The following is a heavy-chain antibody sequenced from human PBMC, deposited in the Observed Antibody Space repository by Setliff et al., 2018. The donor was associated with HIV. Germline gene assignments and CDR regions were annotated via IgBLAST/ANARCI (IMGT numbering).Heavy chain of an antibody. V-gene: IGHV4-59*08. CDR1: GVSISNYY. D-gene: IGHD4-17*01. Sequence: SETLSLTCSVSGVSISNYYWSWIRQPPGKGLEWIGFIYSSGSTNYNPSLKRRVTISVDTSKNQFSLKLNSVTAADTAVYYCARNVGGLRSAVNWFDPWGQGTLVTAPQ. CDR3: ARNVGGLRSAVNWFDP. J-gene: IGHJ5*02. CDR2: IYSSGST.